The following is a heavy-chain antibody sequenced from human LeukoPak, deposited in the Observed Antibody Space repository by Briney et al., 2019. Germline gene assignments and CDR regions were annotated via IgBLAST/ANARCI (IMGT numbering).Heavy chain of an antibody. Sequence: PGGSLRLSCAAAGFTFSSYAMSWVRQAPGKGLEWVSSISGSGGSTYYADSVKGRFTISRDNAKNSLYLQMNSLRVEDTAVYYCARVQSQLLPDYWGQGTLVTVSP. D-gene: IGHD2-2*01. CDR3: ARVQSQLLPDY. CDR2: ISGSGGST. CDR1: GFTFSSYA. V-gene: IGHV3-23*01. J-gene: IGHJ4*02.